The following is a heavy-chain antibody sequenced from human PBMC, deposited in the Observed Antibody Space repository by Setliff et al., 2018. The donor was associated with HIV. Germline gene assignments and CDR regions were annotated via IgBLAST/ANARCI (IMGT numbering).Heavy chain of an antibody. CDR1: NGSFSNYY. Sequence: PSETLSLTCAVYNGSFSNYYWTWIRQPPGKGLEWMGEINHSGSTNYNPSLKSRVTISVDTSKNQISLKLSSVTAADTAVYYCARGHSYDSYGYYLRGFDIWGPGTMVTVSS. J-gene: IGHJ3*02. CDR2: INHSGST. V-gene: IGHV4-34*01. CDR3: ARGHSYDSYGYYLRGFDI. D-gene: IGHD3-22*01.